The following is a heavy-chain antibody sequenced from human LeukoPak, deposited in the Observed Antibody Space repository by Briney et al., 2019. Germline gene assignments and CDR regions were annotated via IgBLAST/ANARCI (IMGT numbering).Heavy chain of an antibody. CDR1: GHTFTNYG. V-gene: IGHV5-51*01. Sequence: PGESLKISCQASGHTFTNYGIVWVRQMPGKGLAFLGIIFPRDSHARYSPSFQGHITVSADKCISTACLQWSSLAASDTAMYYCAKFHATLYGESWGQGTLVTVSS. CDR2: IFPRDSHA. CDR3: AKFHATLYGES. J-gene: IGHJ4*02. D-gene: IGHD2-8*01.